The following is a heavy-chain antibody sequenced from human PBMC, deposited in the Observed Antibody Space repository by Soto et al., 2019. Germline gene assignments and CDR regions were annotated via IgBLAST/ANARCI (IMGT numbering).Heavy chain of an antibody. D-gene: IGHD3-10*02. Sequence: GGSLRLSCAASGFTFSGDAMNWVRQSPGKGLEWVSSISTTSTYIYYADSVKGRFTISRDNANNSLHLQMNDLRAEDTAVYYCTRDYVMDVWGQGTTVTVSS. CDR2: ISTTSTYI. V-gene: IGHV3-21*01. CDR1: GFTFSGDA. CDR3: TRDYVMDV. J-gene: IGHJ6*02.